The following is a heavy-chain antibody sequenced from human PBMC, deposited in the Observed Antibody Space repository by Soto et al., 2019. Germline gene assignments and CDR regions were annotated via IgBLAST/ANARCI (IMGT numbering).Heavy chain of an antibody. D-gene: IGHD3-16*01. CDR3: AAGLDHNKVGY. J-gene: IGHJ4*02. Sequence: QVRLQESGPGLMEPSETLSLSYTVSGGSISPSYWNWVRQPPGKRLEWIGCIYYTGNTYYNPSLKSRVTISRDTSKNQFSLQVTSVTAADTAMYYCAAGLDHNKVGYWGQGTLVTVS. V-gene: IGHV4-59*01. CDR1: GGSISPSY. CDR2: IYYTGNT.